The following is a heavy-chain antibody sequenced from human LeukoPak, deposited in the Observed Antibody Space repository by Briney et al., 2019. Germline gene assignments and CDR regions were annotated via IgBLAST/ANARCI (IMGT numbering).Heavy chain of an antibody. CDR1: GGSFSGYY. D-gene: IGHD1-26*01. CDR3: ARLAIYSGTYHFDC. Sequence: PSETLSLTCAVYGGSFSGYYWSWIRQPPGKGLEWIGEINHSGRTNYNPSLKSRVTISVDTSKNQFSLKLSSVTAADTAVYYCARLAIYSGTYHFDCWGQGTLVTVSS. J-gene: IGHJ4*02. V-gene: IGHV4-34*01. CDR2: INHSGRT.